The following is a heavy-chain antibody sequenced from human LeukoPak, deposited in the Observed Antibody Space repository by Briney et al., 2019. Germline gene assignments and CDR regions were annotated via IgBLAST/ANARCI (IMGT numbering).Heavy chain of an antibody. CDR1: GGSISSYY. V-gene: IGHV4-59*08. J-gene: IGHJ4*02. CDR3: ARRHDYGDYYFDY. CDR2: NYYSGST. Sequence: SETLSLTCTVSGGSISSYYWSWIRQPPGKGLEWIGYNYYSGSTNYNPSLKSRVTISVDTSKNQFSLKLSSVTAADTAVYYCARRHDYGDYYFDYWGQGTLVTVSS. D-gene: IGHD4-17*01.